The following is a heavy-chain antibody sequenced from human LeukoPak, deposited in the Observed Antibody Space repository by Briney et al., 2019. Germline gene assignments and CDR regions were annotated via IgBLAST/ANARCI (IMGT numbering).Heavy chain of an antibody. CDR3: ARDIVSSGLRLGDAFDI. CDR1: GFTFSSYA. V-gene: IGHV3-30*04. J-gene: IGHJ3*02. Sequence: GGSLRLSCAASGFTFSSYAMHWVRQAPGKGLEWVAVISYDGSNKYYADSVKGRFTISRDNSKNTLYLQMNSLRAEDTAVYYCARDIVSSGLRLGDAFDIWGQGTVVTVSS. D-gene: IGHD3-22*01. CDR2: ISYDGSNK.